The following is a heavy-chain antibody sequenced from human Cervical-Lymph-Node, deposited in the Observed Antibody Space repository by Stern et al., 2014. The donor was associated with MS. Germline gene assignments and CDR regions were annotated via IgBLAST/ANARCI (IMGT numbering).Heavy chain of an antibody. Sequence: VHLVESGPGVVKPSETLSLTCTVSGGSINSYYWSWIRQPPGKGLELIGYIYYDGSTNYNSSLKSRVTISLDTSKNQFSLKLDSVTAADTAVYFCARVSTSFDDWGQGPLVTVSS. V-gene: IGHV4-59*01. CDR1: GGSINSYY. CDR2: IYYDGST. D-gene: IGHD4-11*01. CDR3: ARVSTSFDD. J-gene: IGHJ4*02.